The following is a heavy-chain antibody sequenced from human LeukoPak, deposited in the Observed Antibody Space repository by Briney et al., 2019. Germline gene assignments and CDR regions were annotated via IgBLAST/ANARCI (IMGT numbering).Heavy chain of an antibody. CDR3: TKRGLYYYYGMDV. CDR1: GFTFAARA. CDR2: ISSGGSST. Sequence: GGSLRLSCVASGFTFAARALTWVRQAPGKGLEWVSSISSGGSSTYYADSVKGRFTISRDTSKNTLYLQMNSLRAEETAVYYCTKRGLYYYYGMDVWGQGTTVTVSS. V-gene: IGHV3-23*01. J-gene: IGHJ6*02.